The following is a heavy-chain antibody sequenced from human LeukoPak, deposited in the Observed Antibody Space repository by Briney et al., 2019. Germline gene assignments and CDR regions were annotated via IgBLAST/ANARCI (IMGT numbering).Heavy chain of an antibody. CDR2: IWYDGSNK. CDR3: AREDYDILTGYFYYYGMDV. Sequence: PGGSLRLSCAASGFTFSSYGMHWVRQAPGKGLEWVAVIWYDGSNKYYADSVKGRFTISRDNSKNTLYLQMNSLRAEDTAVYYCAREDYDILTGYFYYYGMDVWGQGTTVTVSS. CDR1: GFTFSSYG. J-gene: IGHJ6*02. V-gene: IGHV3-33*01. D-gene: IGHD3-9*01.